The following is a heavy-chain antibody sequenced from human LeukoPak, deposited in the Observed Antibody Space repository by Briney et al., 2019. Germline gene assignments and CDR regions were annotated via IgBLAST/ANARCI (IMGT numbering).Heavy chain of an antibody. CDR1: GFTFYDYA. J-gene: IGHJ4*02. V-gene: IGHV3-9*01. Sequence: GGSLRLSCAASGFTFYDYAMHWFRQAPGKGLEWVSGISWDSGSIGYADSVKGRFTISSDNANNSLYLQMNSLRAQDTALYYCATDSSLSVAGLFDYWGQGTLVTVSS. D-gene: IGHD6-19*01. CDR3: ATDSSLSVAGLFDY. CDR2: ISWDSGSI.